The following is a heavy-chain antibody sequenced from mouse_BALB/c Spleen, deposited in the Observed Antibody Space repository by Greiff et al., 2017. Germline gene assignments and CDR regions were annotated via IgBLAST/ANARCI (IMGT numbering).Heavy chain of an antibody. V-gene: IGHV5-6-2*01. CDR3: ARPFTTGYAMDY. CDR1: GFTFSSYY. J-gene: IGHJ4*01. Sequence: EVQVVESGGGLVKLGGSLKLSCAASGFTFSSYYMSWVRQTPEKRLELVAAINSNGGSTYYPDTVKGRFTISRDNAKNTLYLQMSSLKSEDTALYYCARPFTTGYAMDYWGQGTSVTVSS. CDR2: INSNGGST.